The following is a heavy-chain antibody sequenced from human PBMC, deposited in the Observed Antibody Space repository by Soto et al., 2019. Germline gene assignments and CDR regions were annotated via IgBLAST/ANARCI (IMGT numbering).Heavy chain of an antibody. CDR1: GGSISSSSYY. D-gene: IGHD1-26*01. J-gene: IGHJ4*02. V-gene: IGHV4-39*01. CDR2: IYYSGST. CDR3: ARRVSGSYFHY. Sequence: SETLSLTCTVSGGSISSSSYYWGWIRQPPGKGLEWIGNIYYSGSTHYNPSLKSRVTISVDTSKNQFSLKLSSVTAADTAVYYCARRVSGSYFHYWGQGTLGTVSS.